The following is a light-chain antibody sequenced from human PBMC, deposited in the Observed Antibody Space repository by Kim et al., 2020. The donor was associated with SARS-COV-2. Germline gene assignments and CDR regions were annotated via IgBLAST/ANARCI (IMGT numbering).Light chain of an antibody. V-gene: IGKV3-15*01. Sequence: LSVSPGERVTRSCRASQSVGSKVAWYQQKPGQAPRLLMYDVSTRATGIPARFSGSGSGTEFTLTISSLQSEDFVVYYCQTYNQWPLFGQAPKLEI. CDR1: QSVGSK. CDR2: DVS. J-gene: IGKJ2*01. CDR3: QTYNQWPL.